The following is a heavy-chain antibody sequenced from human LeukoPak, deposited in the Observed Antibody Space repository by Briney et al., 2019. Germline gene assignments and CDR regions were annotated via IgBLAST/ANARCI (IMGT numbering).Heavy chain of an antibody. D-gene: IGHD4-23*01. V-gene: IGHV6-1*01. J-gene: IGHJ6*02. CDR1: GDSVSNNIIA. CDR2: TAYRSKWST. Sequence: SQTLSLTCAISGDSVSNNIIAWNWNRWRPSRGLEWLGRTAYRSKWSTDYALSVRGRISINPDTSKNQISLQLNSVTPEDTAVYYCARNSVAMDVWGQGTTVTVSS. CDR3: ARNSVAMDV.